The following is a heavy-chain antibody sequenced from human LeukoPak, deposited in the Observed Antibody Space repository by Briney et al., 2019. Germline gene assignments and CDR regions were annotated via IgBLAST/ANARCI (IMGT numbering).Heavy chain of an antibody. CDR3: ARGQYYDFWSGYSPEFDY. CDR1: GGSFSGYY. CDR2: INHSGST. D-gene: IGHD3-3*01. Sequence: PSETLSLTCAVYGGSFSGYYWSWIRQPPGKGLEWIGEINHSGSTNYNPSLKSRVTISVDTSKNQFSLKLSSVTAADTAVYYCARGQYYDFWSGYSPEFDYWGQGTLVTASS. J-gene: IGHJ4*02. V-gene: IGHV4-34*01.